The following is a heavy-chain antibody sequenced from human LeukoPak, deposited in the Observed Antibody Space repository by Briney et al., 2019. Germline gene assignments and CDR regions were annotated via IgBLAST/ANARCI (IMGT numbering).Heavy chain of an antibody. J-gene: IGHJ5*02. D-gene: IGHD6-13*01. V-gene: IGHV3-30*04. CDR3: ARERIAATGTNWFDP. CDR1: GCTFSSYA. Sequence: GGSLRLSCAASGCTFSSYAMHWVRQAPGKGLEWVAVISYDGSNKYYADSVKGRFTISRGNSKNTLYLQMNSLRAEDTAVYYCARERIAATGTNWFDPWGQGTLVTVSS. CDR2: ISYDGSNK.